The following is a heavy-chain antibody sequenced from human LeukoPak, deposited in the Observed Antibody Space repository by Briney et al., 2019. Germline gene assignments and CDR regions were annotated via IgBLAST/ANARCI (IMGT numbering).Heavy chain of an antibody. D-gene: IGHD3-9*01. Sequence: GGSLRLSCAASGFTFSSYAMSWVRQAPGKGLEWVSAISDSGTTIYYADSVRGRFSISRDNSKNTVTLQMNSLRVEDTAVYYCAKRDPTGYSDYWGQGTLVTVSS. CDR1: GFTFSSYA. J-gene: IGHJ4*02. CDR3: AKRDPTGYSDY. V-gene: IGHV3-23*01. CDR2: ISDSGTTI.